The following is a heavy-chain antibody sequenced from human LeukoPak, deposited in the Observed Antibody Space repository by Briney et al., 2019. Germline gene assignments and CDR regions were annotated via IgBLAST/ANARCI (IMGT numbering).Heavy chain of an antibody. V-gene: IGHV1-2*02. CDR3: ATLDIVVVVAATVSENWFDP. CDR2: INPNSGGT. CDR1: GYTFTGYY. Sequence: ASVKVSCKASGYTFTGYYVHWVRQAPGQGLEWMGWINPNSGGTNYAQKFQGRVTMTRDTSISTAYMELSRLRSDDTAVYYCATLDIVVVVAATVSENWFDPWGQGTLVTVSS. D-gene: IGHD2-15*01. J-gene: IGHJ5*02.